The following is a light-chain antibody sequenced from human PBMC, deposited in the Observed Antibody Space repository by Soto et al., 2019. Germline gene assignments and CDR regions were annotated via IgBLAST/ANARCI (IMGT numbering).Light chain of an antibody. CDR3: QQYNSYPWT. Sequence: DIQMTKSPSTLSASVGDRVPITCRASQSITSWLAWYQQKPGNAPKLLIYDASSLESGVPSRFSGSGSGTEFTLSISSLQPDDFATYYCQQYNSYPWTFGQGTKVEIK. CDR2: DAS. V-gene: IGKV1-5*01. CDR1: QSITSW. J-gene: IGKJ1*01.